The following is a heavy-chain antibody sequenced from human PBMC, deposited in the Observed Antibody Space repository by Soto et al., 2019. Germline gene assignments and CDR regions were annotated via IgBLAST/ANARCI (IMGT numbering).Heavy chain of an antibody. Sequence: ASVKVSCKASGYPFNTYYIHWVRQAPGHGPEWMGIINPSADSSTSGGSASYAQKFQGRVTMTRDTSTSTVYMELSSLRSEDTAVYYCAREANSRPPIIPQHYSMDVWGKGTAATAS. V-gene: IGHV1-46*02. J-gene: IGHJ6*03. D-gene: IGHD6-13*01. CDR2: INPSADSSTSGGSA. CDR1: GYPFNTYY. CDR3: AREANSRPPIIPQHYSMDV.